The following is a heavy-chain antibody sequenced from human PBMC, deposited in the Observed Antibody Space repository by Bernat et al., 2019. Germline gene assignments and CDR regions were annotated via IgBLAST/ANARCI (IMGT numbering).Heavy chain of an antibody. Sequence: QVQLVQSGAEVKKPGSSVKVSCKASGGTFSSYAISWVRQAPGQGLEWMGGIIPIFGIANYAQKFQGRVTITADKSTSTAYMELSSLRSEDTAVYYCARGGYYYDSSGYYYYFDYWGQGTLVTVSS. CDR3: ARGGYYYDSSGYYYYFDY. CDR2: IIPIFGIA. J-gene: IGHJ4*02. CDR1: GGTFSSYA. V-gene: IGHV1-69*17. D-gene: IGHD3-22*01.